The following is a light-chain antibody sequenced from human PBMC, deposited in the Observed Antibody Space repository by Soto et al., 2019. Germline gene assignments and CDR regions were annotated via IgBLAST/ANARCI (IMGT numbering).Light chain of an antibody. Sequence: QSALTQPASVSGSPGQSITISCTGTSCDVGGYNYVSWYQQHPGKAPKLMIYDVSNRPSGVSNRFSGSMSGNTASLTISGLQAEDEADYYCSSYTSSSTYVFGTGTKLTVL. V-gene: IGLV2-14*01. CDR2: DVS. CDR1: SCDVGGYNY. J-gene: IGLJ1*01. CDR3: SSYTSSSTYV.